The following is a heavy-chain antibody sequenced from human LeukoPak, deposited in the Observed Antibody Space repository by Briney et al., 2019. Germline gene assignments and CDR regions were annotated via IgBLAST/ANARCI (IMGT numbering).Heavy chain of an antibody. V-gene: IGHV5-51*01. J-gene: IGHJ3*02. Sequence: GESLKISCKGSGYSFTSYWIGWVRQMPGKGLEWMGIIYPGDSDTRYSPSFQGQVTISADKSISTAYLQWSSLKASDTAMYYCARVGLWFGESKVRAFDIWGQGTMVTVSS. CDR2: IYPGDSDT. CDR3: ARVGLWFGESKVRAFDI. D-gene: IGHD3-10*01. CDR1: GYSFTSYW.